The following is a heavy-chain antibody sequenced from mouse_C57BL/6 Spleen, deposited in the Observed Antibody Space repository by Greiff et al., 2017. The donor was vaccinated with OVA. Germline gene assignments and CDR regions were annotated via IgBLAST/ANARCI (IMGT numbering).Heavy chain of an antibody. Sequence: QVQLQQPGAELVKPGASVKLSCKASGYTFTSYWMHWVKQRPGQGLEWIGMIHPNSGSTNYNEKFKSKATLTVDKSSSTAYIQLSSLTSEDSAVYYCARGYGSSYYFDYWGQGTTLTVSS. V-gene: IGHV1-64*01. D-gene: IGHD1-1*01. CDR3: ARGYGSSYYFDY. J-gene: IGHJ2*01. CDR1: GYTFTSYW. CDR2: IHPNSGST.